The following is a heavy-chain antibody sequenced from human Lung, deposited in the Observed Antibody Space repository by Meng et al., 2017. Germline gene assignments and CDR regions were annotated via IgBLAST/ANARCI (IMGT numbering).Heavy chain of an antibody. V-gene: IGHV4-34*02. J-gene: IGHJ4*02. CDR1: GGAFLDYY. CDR2: INDCGSS. CDR3: ARGWLLSPPFYFDF. Sequence: QVQLQQWGAGLLKPSETLSLTCAVSGGAFLDYYWSWFRQTPGKGLEWIGDINDCGSSNSNPSLKSRVTMSVDTTKKQFSLTLNSVTAADTAVYYCARGWLLSPPFYFDFWGRGVLVTVSS. D-gene: IGHD4-23*01.